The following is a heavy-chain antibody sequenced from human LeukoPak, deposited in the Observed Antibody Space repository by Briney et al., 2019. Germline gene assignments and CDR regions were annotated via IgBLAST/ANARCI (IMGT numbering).Heavy chain of an antibody. D-gene: IGHD2-15*01. Sequence: GGSLRLSCAASGSTFSNHAMSWVRQTPGKGLQGVSVISGSGRTTEYADSVKGRFTISRDNSKNTLSLQMNSLRVEDTAIYYCAKNVVVKRYIDYWGQGTLVTVSS. CDR1: GSTFSNHA. J-gene: IGHJ4*02. V-gene: IGHV3-23*01. CDR3: AKNVVVKRYIDY. CDR2: ISGSGRTT.